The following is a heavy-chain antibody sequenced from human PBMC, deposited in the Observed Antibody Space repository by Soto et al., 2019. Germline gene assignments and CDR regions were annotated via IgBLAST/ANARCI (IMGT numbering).Heavy chain of an antibody. CDR1: GFTFSSYG. CDR2: IWYDGSNK. V-gene: IGHV3-33*01. Sequence: QVQLVESGGGVVQPGRSLRLSCAASGFTFSSYGMHWVRQAPGKGLEWVAVIWYDGSNKYYADSVKGRFTISRDNSKNTLYLQMNSLRAEDTAVYYCARASSGGSWKDAFDIWGQGTMVTAS. CDR3: ARASSGGSWKDAFDI. D-gene: IGHD2-15*01. J-gene: IGHJ3*02.